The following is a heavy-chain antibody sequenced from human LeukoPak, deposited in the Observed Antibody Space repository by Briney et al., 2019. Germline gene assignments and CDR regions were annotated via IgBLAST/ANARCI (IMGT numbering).Heavy chain of an antibody. CDR1: GYSISSVYY. J-gene: IGHJ4*02. D-gene: IGHD6-19*01. CDR3: ARHGWYSSGWYVYFDY. CDR2: IYHSGST. V-gene: IGHV4-38-2*02. Sequence: SETLSLTCTVSGYSISSVYYWGWIRQPPGKGLEWIGSIYHSGSTYYSPSLKSRVTISVDTSKNHFSLRLTSVTAADTAVYYCARHGWYSSGWYVYFDYWGQGTLVTVSS.